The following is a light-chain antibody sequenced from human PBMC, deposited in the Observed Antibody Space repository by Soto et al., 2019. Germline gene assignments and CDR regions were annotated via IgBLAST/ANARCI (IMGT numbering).Light chain of an antibody. CDR2: GAS. Sequence: EIVMTQSPATLPVSPGERATLSCRASQSVSSNLAWYQQKPGQAPRLLIYGASTRATGIPARFSGSGSGTEFTLTISSLQYEDFAVSYCQQYNNWHPITFGQGTRLEIK. CDR3: QQYNNWHPIT. J-gene: IGKJ5*01. V-gene: IGKV3-15*01. CDR1: QSVSSN.